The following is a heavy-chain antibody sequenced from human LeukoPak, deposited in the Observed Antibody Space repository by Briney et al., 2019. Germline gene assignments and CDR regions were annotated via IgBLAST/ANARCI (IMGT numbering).Heavy chain of an antibody. CDR3: ARLWWFDP. J-gene: IGHJ5*02. CDR2: IYYSGST. CDR1: GGSISSSSYY. V-gene: IGHV4-39*01. Sequence: PSETLSLTCTVSGGSISSSSYYWGWIRQPPGKGLEWIGSIYYSGSTYYNPSLKSRVTISVDTSKNQFSLKLSSVTAADTAVYYCARLWWFDPWGQGTLVTVSS. D-gene: IGHD3-10*01.